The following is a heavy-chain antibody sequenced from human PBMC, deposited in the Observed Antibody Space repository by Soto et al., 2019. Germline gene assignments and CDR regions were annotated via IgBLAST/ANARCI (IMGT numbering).Heavy chain of an antibody. CDR3: ARDNSGSVIDY. J-gene: IGHJ4*02. D-gene: IGHD1-20*01. CDR2: IYHSGST. V-gene: IGHV4-4*02. Sequence: QVQLQESGPGLVKPSGTLSLTCAVSGGSMSSSNWWSWIRQPPGKGLEWIGEIYHSGSTNYNPSLKSRVTISLDKSKNQFSLKLSSVTAADTAVYYCARDNSGSVIDYWGQGTLVTVSS. CDR1: GGSMSSSNW.